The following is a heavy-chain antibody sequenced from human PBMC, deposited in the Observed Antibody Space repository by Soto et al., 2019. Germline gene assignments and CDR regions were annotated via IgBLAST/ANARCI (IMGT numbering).Heavy chain of an antibody. D-gene: IGHD3-3*01. CDR3: ARGREIFGAVTPFEY. V-gene: IGHV4-59*12. J-gene: IGHJ4*02. CDR1: GGSISSYY. CDR2: IYYSGST. Sequence: SETLSLTCTVSGGSISSYYWSWIRQPPGKGLEWIGYIYYSGSTNYNPSLKSRVTISVDTSKNQFSLKLSSVTAADTAVYYCARGREIFGAVTPFEYWGQGTQVTVSS.